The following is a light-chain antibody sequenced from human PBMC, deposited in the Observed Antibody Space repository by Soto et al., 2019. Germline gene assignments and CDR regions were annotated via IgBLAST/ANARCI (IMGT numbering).Light chain of an antibody. CDR3: QSYDSSLSGWV. Sequence: QSVLTQPPSVSGAPGQRVTISCTGRSSNIGAGYDVHGYQQLPGTAPKLLIYGNSNRPSGVPDRFSGSKSGTSASLAITGLQAEDEADYYCQSYDSSLSGWVFGGGTKVIVL. V-gene: IGLV1-40*01. J-gene: IGLJ3*02. CDR1: SSNIGAGYD. CDR2: GNS.